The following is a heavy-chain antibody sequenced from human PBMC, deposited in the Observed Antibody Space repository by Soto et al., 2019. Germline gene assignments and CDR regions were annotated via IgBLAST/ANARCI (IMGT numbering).Heavy chain of an antibody. Sequence: HPGGSLRLSCAASGFTFDDYAMHWVRQAPGKGLEWVSGISWNSGSIGYADSVKGRFTISRDNAKNSLYLQMNSLRAEDTALYYCAKDAGSGSYLIDYWGQGTLVTVSS. CDR3: AKDAGSGSYLIDY. CDR1: GFTFDDYA. V-gene: IGHV3-9*01. J-gene: IGHJ4*02. D-gene: IGHD3-10*01. CDR2: ISWNSGSI.